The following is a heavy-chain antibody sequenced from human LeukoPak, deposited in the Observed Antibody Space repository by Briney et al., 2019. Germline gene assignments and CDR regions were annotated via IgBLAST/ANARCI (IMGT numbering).Heavy chain of an antibody. CDR1: GYSFTSYW. CDR2: IDPSDSYT. D-gene: IGHD3-16*02. V-gene: IGHV5-10-1*01. Sequence: GESLKISCKGSGYSFTSYWISWVRQMPGKGLEWMGRIDPSDSYTIYSPSFQGHVTISADKSISTAYLQWSSLKASDTAMYYCVRLGELSALLWGQGTMVTVSS. CDR3: VRLGELSALL. J-gene: IGHJ3*01.